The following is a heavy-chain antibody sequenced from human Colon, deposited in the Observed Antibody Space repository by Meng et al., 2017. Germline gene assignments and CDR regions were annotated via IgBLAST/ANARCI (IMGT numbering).Heavy chain of an antibody. CDR2: IRGNGATT. CDR1: GFTFTNYA. D-gene: IGHD1-14*01. V-gene: IGHV3-23*04. CDR3: AKDVGRTTDFDY. Sequence: VQLGGSGGGLAQPGGSLRLSCVASGFTFTNYALSWVRQAPGKGLEWVSAIRGNGATTFYADSVKGRFIISRDNSKNTLYLQMNSLRAEDSAVYFCAKDVGRTTDFDYWGQGTLVTVSS. J-gene: IGHJ4*02.